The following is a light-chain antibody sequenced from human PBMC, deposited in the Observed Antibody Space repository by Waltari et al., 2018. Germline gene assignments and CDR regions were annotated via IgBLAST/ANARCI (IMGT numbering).Light chain of an antibody. CDR1: QRVSSY. Sequence: EIVLTQSPATLSLSPAERATLSCRASQRVSSYLAWYQQKPGQAPRLLIYDASNRATGIPARFSGSGSGTDFTLTISSLEPEDFAVYYCQQYGSSPRTFGQGTRVEIK. CDR2: DAS. V-gene: IGKV3-11*01. CDR3: QQYGSSPRT. J-gene: IGKJ1*01.